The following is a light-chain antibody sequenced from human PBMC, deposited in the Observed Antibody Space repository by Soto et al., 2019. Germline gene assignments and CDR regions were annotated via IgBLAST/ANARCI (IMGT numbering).Light chain of an antibody. J-gene: IGKJ2*01. CDR2: AAS. CDR1: QSINIY. Sequence: IQLTQSPSSLSASVGDRVTLTCRASQSINIYLNWYQQXXXKAPTLLIYAASSLQSGVPSRFXXXXXRXXXXLTISSLQTEDFATYYCQQSYRSPYTFGQGTKLEI. CDR3: QQSYRSPYT. V-gene: IGKV1-39*01.